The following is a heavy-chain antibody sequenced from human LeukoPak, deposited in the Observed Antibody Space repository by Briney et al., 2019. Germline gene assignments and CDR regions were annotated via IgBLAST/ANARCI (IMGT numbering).Heavy chain of an antibody. J-gene: IGHJ4*02. CDR3: ARDTGRTYFDY. CDR1: GFTFSSYA. Sequence: GGSLRLSCAASGFTFSSYAMNWVRQAPGKGLEWVSVIYSGGSTYYADSVKGRFTISRDNSKNTLYLQMNSLRVEDTAVYYCARDTGRTYFDYWGQGTLVTVSS. D-gene: IGHD1-14*01. CDR2: IYSGGST. V-gene: IGHV3-53*01.